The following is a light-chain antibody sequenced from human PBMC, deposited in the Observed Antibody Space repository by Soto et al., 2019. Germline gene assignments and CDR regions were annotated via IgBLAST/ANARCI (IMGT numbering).Light chain of an antibody. CDR3: TSFARGISIL. V-gene: IGLV2-14*01. CDR1: LNDIGSYDY. CDR2: EVS. J-gene: IGLJ2*01. Sequence: QSALTQPASVSGSHGQWITISCTGSLNDIGSYDYVSWYQQHPGKAPKLIISEVSNRPSGVSNRFSGSKSGNAASLTISGLQAEDEADYYCTSFARGISILFGGGTKVTVL.